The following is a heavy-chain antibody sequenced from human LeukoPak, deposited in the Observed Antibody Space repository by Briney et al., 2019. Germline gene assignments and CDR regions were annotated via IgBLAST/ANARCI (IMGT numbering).Heavy chain of an antibody. CDR2: IIPIFGTA. J-gene: IGHJ3*02. V-gene: IGHV1-69*01. D-gene: IGHD2-2*01. Sequence: GSSVKVSCKASGGTFSSYAISWVRQAPGQGLEWMGGIIPIFGTANYAQRFQGRVTITADESTSTAYVELSSLRSEDTAVYYCARVSPATDAFDIWGQGTMATVSS. CDR1: GGTFSSYA. CDR3: ARVSPATDAFDI.